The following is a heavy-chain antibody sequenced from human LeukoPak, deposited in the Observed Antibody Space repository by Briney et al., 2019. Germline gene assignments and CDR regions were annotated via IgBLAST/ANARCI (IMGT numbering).Heavy chain of an antibody. D-gene: IGHD2-21*02. CDR2: ISYDGSNK. CDR3: ARAQADIVVVTAYYYYGMDV. J-gene: IGHJ6*02. V-gene: IGHV3-30-3*01. Sequence: GGSLRLSCAASGFTFSSYAMHWVRQAPGKGLEGVAVISYDGSNKYYADSVKGRFTISRDNSKNTLYLQMNSLRAEDTAVYYCARAQADIVVVTAYYYYGMDVWGQGTTVTVSS. CDR1: GFTFSSYA.